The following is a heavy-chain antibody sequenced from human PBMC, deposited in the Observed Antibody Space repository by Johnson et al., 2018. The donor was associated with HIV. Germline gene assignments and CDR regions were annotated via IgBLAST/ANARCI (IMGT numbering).Heavy chain of an antibody. V-gene: IGHV3-7*01. Sequence: EVQVVESGGGLVQPGGSLRLSCAAAGFTFSSYWMTWVRQAPGKGLEWVANIKQDGSEKYYVDSVKGRFTISRDNAKNSLYLQMNSLRAEDTAVYYCARESTLDAFDIWGQGTMVTVSS. J-gene: IGHJ3*02. CDR2: IKQDGSEK. CDR1: GFTFSSYW. CDR3: ARESTLDAFDI.